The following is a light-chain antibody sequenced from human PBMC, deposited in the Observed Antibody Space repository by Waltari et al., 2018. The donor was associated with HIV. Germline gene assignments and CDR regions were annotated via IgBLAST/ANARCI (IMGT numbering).Light chain of an antibody. CDR2: DVS. Sequence: QSALTQPASVSGSPGQSITISCTGTSSDGGGYDYVSWYQQQPGNAPKLMLSDVSNRPSWVSNRFSGSKSGTTASLTISGLQAEDEADYYCSSYTKGTSLRVFGTGTTVTVL. CDR3: SSYTKGTSLRV. J-gene: IGLJ1*01. CDR1: SSDGGGYDY. V-gene: IGLV2-14*01.